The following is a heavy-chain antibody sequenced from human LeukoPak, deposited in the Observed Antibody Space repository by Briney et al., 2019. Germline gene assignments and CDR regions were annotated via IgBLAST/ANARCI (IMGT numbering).Heavy chain of an antibody. D-gene: IGHD1-7*01. Sequence: SVKVSCKASGGTFSSYAISWVRQAPGQGLEWMGGIIPIFGTTNYAQKFQGRVTVTTDESTSTAYMELSSLRSEDTAVYYCARELGTTDWFDPWGQGTLVTVSS. CDR2: IIPIFGTT. V-gene: IGHV1-69*05. CDR1: GGTFSSYA. J-gene: IGHJ5*02. CDR3: ARELGTTDWFDP.